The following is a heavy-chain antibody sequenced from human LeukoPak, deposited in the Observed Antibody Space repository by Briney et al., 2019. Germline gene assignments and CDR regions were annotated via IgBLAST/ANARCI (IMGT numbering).Heavy chain of an antibody. CDR3: ARGRGYCSGGSCYRRIFDY. CDR2: INHSGST. J-gene: IGHJ4*02. CDR1: GGSFSGYY. Sequence: SETLSLTCAVYGGSFSGYYWSWIRQPPGKGLEWIGEINHSGSTNYNPSLKSRVTISVDTSKNQFSLKLSSVTAADTAVYYCARGRGYCSGGSCYRRIFDYWGQGTLVTVSS. D-gene: IGHD2-15*01. V-gene: IGHV4-34*01.